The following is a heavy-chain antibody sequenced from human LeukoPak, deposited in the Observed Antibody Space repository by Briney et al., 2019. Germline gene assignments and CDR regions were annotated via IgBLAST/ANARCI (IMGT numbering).Heavy chain of an antibody. CDR3: AKDKTQWLALGFDY. CDR2: ISGSGGST. J-gene: IGHJ4*02. V-gene: IGHV3-23*01. CDR1: GFTFSSYA. Sequence: PGKSLRLSCAASGFTFSSYAMSWVRQAPGKGLEWVSAISGSGGSTYYADSVKGRFTISRDNSKNTLYLQMNSLRAEDTAVYYCAKDKTQWLALGFDYWGQGTLVTVSS. D-gene: IGHD6-19*01.